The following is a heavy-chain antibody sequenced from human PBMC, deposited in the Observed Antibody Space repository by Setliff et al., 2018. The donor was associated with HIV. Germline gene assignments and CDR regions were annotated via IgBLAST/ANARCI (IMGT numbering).Heavy chain of an antibody. CDR2: ISHSGST. Sequence: NPSETLSLTCAVYGGSFSAYHWTWIRQPPGRGLEWIGEISHSGSTNYNPSLKSRVTLSIDTSKNQFSLKLTSVTAADTAVYYCARSYPSRGPLPEDYWSQGTLVTVSS. CDR1: GGSFSAYH. D-gene: IGHD5-12*01. CDR3: ARSYPSRGPLPEDY. J-gene: IGHJ4*02. V-gene: IGHV4-34*01.